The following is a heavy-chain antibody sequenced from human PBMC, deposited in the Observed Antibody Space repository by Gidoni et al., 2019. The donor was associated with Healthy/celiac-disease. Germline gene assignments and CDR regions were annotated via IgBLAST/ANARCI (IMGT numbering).Heavy chain of an antibody. CDR2: ISSSSSYI. CDR1: GFTFSSYS. D-gene: IGHD6-19*01. V-gene: IGHV3-21*01. J-gene: IGHJ4*02. CDR3: ARDGIAVAGTGY. Sequence: EVQLVESGGGLVKPGGSLRLSCAASGFTFSSYSMNWVRQAPGKGLEWVSSISSSSSYIYYADSVKGRFTISRDNAKNSLYLQMNSLRAEDTAVYYCARDGIAVAGTGYWGQGTLVTVSS.